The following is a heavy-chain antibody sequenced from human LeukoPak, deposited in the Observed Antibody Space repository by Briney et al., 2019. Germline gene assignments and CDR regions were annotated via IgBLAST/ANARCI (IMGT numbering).Heavy chain of an antibody. CDR3: AKRDFGMVRGVITPPDY. V-gene: IGHV3-7*01. D-gene: IGHD3-10*01. CDR2: IKQDGSEK. Sequence: GGSLRLPFAASGFTFSSYWMSWVRQAPGKGLEWVASIKQDGSEKYYVDSVKGRFTISRDTAKNSLYLQMNSLRAEDTAVYYCAKRDFGMVRGVITPPDYWGQGTLVTVSS. CDR1: GFTFSSYW. J-gene: IGHJ4*02.